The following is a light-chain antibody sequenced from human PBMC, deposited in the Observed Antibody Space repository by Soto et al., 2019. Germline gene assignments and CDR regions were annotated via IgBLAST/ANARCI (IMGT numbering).Light chain of an antibody. CDR3: QRYNSDSET. V-gene: IGKV1-5*03. Sequence: DIQMTQSPSTLSASVGDRVTITCRASQSISNSLAWFQQKPGKAPKVLIYQTSKLHNGVPSRFSGSGSGTEFTLTISGLQRDDFATYYCQRYNSDSETFGQGTKVEIK. J-gene: IGKJ1*01. CDR1: QSISNS. CDR2: QTS.